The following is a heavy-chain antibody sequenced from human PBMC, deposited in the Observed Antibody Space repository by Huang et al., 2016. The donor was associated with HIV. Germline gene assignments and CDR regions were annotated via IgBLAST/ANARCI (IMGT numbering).Heavy chain of an antibody. Sequence: QIHLVQSGPEVKQPGASVKVSCKASGYKFHIYEITWVRQTRGQGLEWMGWISGDKVSTRFAQKFQDRLTMTTDVPTSTAYLELRSLRIDDTAVYYCARTKGEFDFWGQGALVTVSS. V-gene: IGHV1-18*04. CDR3: ARTKGEFDF. J-gene: IGHJ4*02. D-gene: IGHD3-16*01. CDR2: ISGDKVST. CDR1: GYKFHIYE.